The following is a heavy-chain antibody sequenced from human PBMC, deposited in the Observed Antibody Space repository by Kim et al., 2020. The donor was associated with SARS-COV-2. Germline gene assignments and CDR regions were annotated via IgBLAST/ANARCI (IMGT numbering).Heavy chain of an antibody. CDR1: GFTFSDFW. CDR2: IIQDGSER. J-gene: IGHJ5*02. Sequence: GGSLRLSCAASGFTFSDFWMNWVRQAPGKGLEWVANIIQDGSERYYVDSVKGRFTISRANAKNSLYLQMNNLRVEDTAVYYCGRRSAVTAGGSWGQGTLVTVSS. D-gene: IGHD4-17*01. V-gene: IGHV3-7*01. CDR3: GRRSAVTAGGS.